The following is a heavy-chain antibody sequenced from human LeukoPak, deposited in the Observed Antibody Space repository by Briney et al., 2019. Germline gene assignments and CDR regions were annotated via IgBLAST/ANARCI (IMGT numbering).Heavy chain of an antibody. D-gene: IGHD1-26*01. V-gene: IGHV3-20*04. J-gene: IGHJ4*02. CDR3: ARTLGGSYESDY. CDR1: GFTFSSYS. Sequence: GGSLRLSCAASGFTFSSYSMNWVRQAPGKGLEWVSGINWNGGSTGYADSVKGRFTISRDNAKNSLYLQMNSLRAEDTALYYCARTLGGSYESDYWGQGTLVTVSS. CDR2: INWNGGST.